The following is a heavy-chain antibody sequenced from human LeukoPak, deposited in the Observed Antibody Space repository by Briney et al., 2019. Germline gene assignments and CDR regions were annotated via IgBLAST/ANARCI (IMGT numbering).Heavy chain of an antibody. CDR2: IIPILGIA. Sequence: SVKVSCKASGGTFSSYAISWVRQAPGQGLEWMGRIIPILGIANYAQKLQGRVTMTTDTSTSTAYMELRSLRSDDTAVYYCAINTPGAQGAFDIWGQGTMVTVSS. CDR3: AINTPGAQGAFDI. CDR1: GGTFSSYA. V-gene: IGHV1-69*04. J-gene: IGHJ3*02. D-gene: IGHD1-26*01.